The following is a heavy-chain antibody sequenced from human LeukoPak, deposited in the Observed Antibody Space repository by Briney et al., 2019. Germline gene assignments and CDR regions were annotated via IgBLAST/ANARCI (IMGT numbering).Heavy chain of an antibody. CDR2: IYHSGST. Sequence: SQTLSLTCAVSGGSISSGGYSWSWIRQPPGKGLEWIGYIYHSGSTYYNPSLKSRVTISVDTSKNQFSLKLSSVTAADTAVYYCARLTSDTAAGNYFDYWGQGTLVTVSS. D-gene: IGHD5-18*01. J-gene: IGHJ4*02. CDR3: ARLTSDTAAGNYFDY. V-gene: IGHV4-30-2*03. CDR1: GGSISSGGYS.